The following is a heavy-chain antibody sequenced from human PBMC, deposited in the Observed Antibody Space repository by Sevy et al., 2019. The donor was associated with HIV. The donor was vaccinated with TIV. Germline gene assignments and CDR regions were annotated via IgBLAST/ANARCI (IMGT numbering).Heavy chain of an antibody. Sequence: GGSMRLSCAASGFTFSSYAMTWVRQPPGKGLEWVSTIRGSGGNTYYADSVKGRFTISRDNSKTTLYLQMNSLRAEDTVIYYCAKDDTSGAFDFWGQGTMVTVSS. CDR1: GFTFSSYA. CDR2: IRGSGGNT. V-gene: IGHV3-23*01. CDR3: AKDDTSGAFDF. J-gene: IGHJ3*01.